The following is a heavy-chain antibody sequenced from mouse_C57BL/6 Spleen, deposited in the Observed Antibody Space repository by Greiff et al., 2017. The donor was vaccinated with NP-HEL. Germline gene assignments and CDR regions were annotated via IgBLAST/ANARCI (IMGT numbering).Heavy chain of an antibody. V-gene: IGHV1-15*01. CDR1: GYTFTDYE. D-gene: IGHD3-2*02. CDR2: IDPETGGT. CDR3: TSPAQATGPYYYAMDY. J-gene: IGHJ4*01. Sequence: VQLQQSGAELVRPGASVTLSCKASGYTFTDYEMHWVKQTPVHGLEWIGAIDPETGGTAYNQKFKGKAILTADKSSSTAYMELRSLTSEYSAVYYCTSPAQATGPYYYAMDYWGQGTSVTVSS.